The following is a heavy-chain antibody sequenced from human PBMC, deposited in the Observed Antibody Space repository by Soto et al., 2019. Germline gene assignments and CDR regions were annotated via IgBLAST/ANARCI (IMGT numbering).Heavy chain of an antibody. V-gene: IGHV1-69*13. D-gene: IGHD6-19*01. CDR3: ARDGIAVDGMSYYYYGMDV. Sequence: SVKGSCKASGGTFSSYAISWVRQAPGQGLEWMGGIIPIFGTANYAQKFQGRVTITADESTSTAYMELSSLRSEDTAVYYCARDGIAVDGMSYYYYGMDVWGQGTTVTVSS. CDR2: IIPIFGTA. J-gene: IGHJ6*02. CDR1: GGTFSSYA.